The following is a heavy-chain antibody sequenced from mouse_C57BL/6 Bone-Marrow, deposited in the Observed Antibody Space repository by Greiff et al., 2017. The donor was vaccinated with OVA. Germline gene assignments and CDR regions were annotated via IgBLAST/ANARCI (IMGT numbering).Heavy chain of an antibody. J-gene: IGHJ2*01. CDR1: GYAFTNSL. CDR3: AAYYSNYEGY. Sequence: QVQLQQSGAELVRPGTSVKVSCKASGYAFTNSLLEWVKQRPGQGLEWIGVINPGSGGTNYNEKFKGKAPLTAEKSSSTAYMQLRSLTSEDSAVYFCAAYYSNYEGYWGQGTTLTVSS. D-gene: IGHD2-5*01. CDR2: INPGSGGT. V-gene: IGHV1-54*01.